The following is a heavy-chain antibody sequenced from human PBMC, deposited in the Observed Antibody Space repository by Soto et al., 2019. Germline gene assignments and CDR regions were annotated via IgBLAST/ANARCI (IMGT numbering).Heavy chain of an antibody. CDR1: GYTFTSYD. J-gene: IGHJ3*02. CDR3: ARGTVGYYDSSGGAFDI. D-gene: IGHD3-22*01. CDR2: INPSGGST. Sequence: ASVKVSCKASGYTFTSYDINWVRQATGQGLEWMGIINPSGGSTSYAQKFQGRVTMTRDTSTSTVYMELSSLRSEDTAVYYCARGTVGYYDSSGGAFDIWGQGTMVTVSS. V-gene: IGHV1-46*01.